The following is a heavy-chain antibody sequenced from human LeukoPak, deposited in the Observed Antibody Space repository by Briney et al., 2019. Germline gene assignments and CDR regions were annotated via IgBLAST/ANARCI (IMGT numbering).Heavy chain of an antibody. CDR2: IYYSVTT. Sequence: GSLRLSCAASGFTFSNYAMSWVRQPPGKGLEWIGSIYYSVTTYYNPSLKSRVTISVDTSKNQFSLKLNSVTAADTAVYYCARDRLRWPKIDYWGQGTLVTVSS. J-gene: IGHJ4*02. V-gene: IGHV4-39*07. D-gene: IGHD4-23*01. CDR3: ARDRLRWPKIDY. CDR1: GFTFSNYA.